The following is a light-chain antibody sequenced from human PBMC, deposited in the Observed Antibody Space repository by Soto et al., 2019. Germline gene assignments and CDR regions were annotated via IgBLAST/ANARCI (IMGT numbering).Light chain of an antibody. CDR1: QSVNQK. V-gene: IGKV3-15*01. CDR3: QQFNNWPHT. Sequence: EIVWTQSPATLSVSPGERATLSCRASQSVNQKLGWYQQKPGQAPRLLIYVASYRATGIPARFSGSGSGTEYTLTISNLQAEDFAVYYCQQFNNWPHTFGQGT. CDR2: VAS. J-gene: IGKJ2*01.